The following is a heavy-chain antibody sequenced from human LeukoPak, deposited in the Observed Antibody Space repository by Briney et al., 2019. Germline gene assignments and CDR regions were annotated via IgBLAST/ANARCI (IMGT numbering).Heavy chain of an antibody. D-gene: IGHD2-2*01. Sequence: KNGESLKISCKGSGYEFTNYWIVWVRQMPGKGLEWMGIIYPDDSNTRYSPSFQGQVTISVDKSFSTAYLQWNSLKASDTAMYYCALQPGYCSSASCSHFDFWGQGTLVTVSS. V-gene: IGHV5-51*01. CDR3: ALQPGYCSSASCSHFDF. J-gene: IGHJ4*02. CDR1: GYEFTNYW. CDR2: IYPDDSNT.